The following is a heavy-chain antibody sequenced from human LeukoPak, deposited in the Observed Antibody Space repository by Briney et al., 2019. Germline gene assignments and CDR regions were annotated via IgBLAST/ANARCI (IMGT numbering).Heavy chain of an antibody. CDR3: AKDRFGSFYYFDY. V-gene: IGHV3-30*02. CDR2: IWYDGSNK. D-gene: IGHD3-3*01. Sequence: PEGSLRLSCAASGFTFSSYGMHWVRQAPGKGLEWVAVIWYDGSNKYYADSVKGRFTISRDNSKNTLYLQMNSLRAEGTAVYYCAKDRFGSFYYFDYWGQGNLVTVSS. J-gene: IGHJ4*02. CDR1: GFTFSSYG.